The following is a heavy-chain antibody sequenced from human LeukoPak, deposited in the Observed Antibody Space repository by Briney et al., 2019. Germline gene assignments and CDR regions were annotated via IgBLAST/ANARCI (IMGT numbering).Heavy chain of an antibody. CDR2: ISAYNGNT. D-gene: IGHD2-2*02. J-gene: IGHJ6*03. V-gene: IGHV1-18*01. CDR3: AIKRARRVVPAAIVDLYYYYYMDV. Sequence: GASVKVSCKASGYTFTSYGISWVRQAPGQGLEWMGWISAYNGNTNYAQKLQGRVTMTTDTSTSTAYMELSSLRSEDTAVYYCAIKRARRVVPAAIVDLYYYYYMDVWGKGTTVTISS. CDR1: GYTFTSYG.